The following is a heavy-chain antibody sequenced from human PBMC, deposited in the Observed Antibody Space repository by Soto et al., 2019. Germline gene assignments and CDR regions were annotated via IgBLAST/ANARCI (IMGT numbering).Heavy chain of an antibody. D-gene: IGHD2-2*01. CDR1: GVAFNNYG. CDR3: AREDSIIIPAVSDF. CDR2: ISKSDYT. J-gene: IGHJ4*02. V-gene: IGHV3-21*01. Sequence: PGGSLRLSCTVSGVAFNNYGINWVRQAPGKGLEWVSSISKSDYTYYSDSVKGRFAIFRDNAKSSVSLQMNTLRVEDTAVYYCAREDSIIIPAVSDFWGQGTLVTVSS.